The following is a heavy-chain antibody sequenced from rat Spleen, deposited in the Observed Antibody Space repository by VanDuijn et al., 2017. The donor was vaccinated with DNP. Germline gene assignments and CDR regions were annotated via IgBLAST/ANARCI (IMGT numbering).Heavy chain of an antibody. D-gene: IGHD1-12*01. CDR1: GFTFSSFP. J-gene: IGHJ4*01. Sequence: EVQLVESGGGLVQPGRSLKLSCAASGFTFSSFPMAWVRQAPTKGLEWVASINTGGGSTYYRDSVKGRFTISRDNAQSTLYLQMDSLRSEDTATYYCARHRTIMPYYYAMDAWGQGASVTVSS. CDR3: ARHRTIMPYYYAMDA. V-gene: IGHV5-25*01. CDR2: INTGGGST.